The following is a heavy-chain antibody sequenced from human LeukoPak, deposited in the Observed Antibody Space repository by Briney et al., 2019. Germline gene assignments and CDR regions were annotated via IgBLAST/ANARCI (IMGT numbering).Heavy chain of an antibody. J-gene: IGHJ6*03. D-gene: IGHD2-2*01. Sequence: SETLSLTCGVSGYPINNAYYWVWIRQPPGKGLEWIGSLYHPDSTYYDPSLKSRVTMSVDTSRNQFSLRLSFVTAADTAVYYCARQYDSYFYYYLDLWGTGTTVTVSS. CDR1: GYPINNAYY. CDR3: ARQYDSYFYYYLDL. CDR2: LYHPDST. V-gene: IGHV4-38-2*01.